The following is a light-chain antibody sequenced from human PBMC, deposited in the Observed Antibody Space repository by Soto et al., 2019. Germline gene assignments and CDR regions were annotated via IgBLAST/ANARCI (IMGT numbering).Light chain of an antibody. Sequence: EIVLTHSPGTLSLYPGERATLSCRASQSVSSSYLAWYQQKPGQAPRLLIYGASSRATGIPDRFSGSGSGTDLTLTISRLGPEDFAVYYCQQCSNWPITFGQGTRLEIK. J-gene: IGKJ5*01. CDR1: QSVSSSY. CDR3: QQCSNWPIT. CDR2: GAS. V-gene: IGKV3D-20*02.